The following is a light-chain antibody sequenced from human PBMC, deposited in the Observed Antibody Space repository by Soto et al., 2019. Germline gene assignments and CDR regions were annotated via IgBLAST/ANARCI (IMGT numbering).Light chain of an antibody. Sequence: QSALTQPASVSGSPGQSITISCTGTSSDVAGYNYVSWYQQHPGKAPKLIIYEVSSRPSGVSNRFSGSKSGNTASLTISGLQAEDEADYYCSSYTSTNTLDGVFVGGTKITVL. J-gene: IGLJ2*01. CDR3: SSYTSTNTLDGV. CDR1: SSDVAGYNY. CDR2: EVS. V-gene: IGLV2-14*01.